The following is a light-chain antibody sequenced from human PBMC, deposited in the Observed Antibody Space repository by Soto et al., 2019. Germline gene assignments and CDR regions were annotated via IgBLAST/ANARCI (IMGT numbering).Light chain of an antibody. J-gene: IGKJ3*01. V-gene: IGKV3-11*01. Sequence: EIVLTQSPATLSLSPGERATLSCRASQSVSSYLAWYQQKPGQAPRLHIYDASNRATGIPARFSGSGSGTDFTLTISSLEPEDFAVYYCQQRSNWPPRFTFGPGTKVDIK. CDR3: QQRSNWPPRFT. CDR1: QSVSSY. CDR2: DAS.